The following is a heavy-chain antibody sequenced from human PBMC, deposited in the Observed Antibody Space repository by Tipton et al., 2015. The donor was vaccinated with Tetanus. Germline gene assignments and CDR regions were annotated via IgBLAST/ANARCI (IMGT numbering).Heavy chain of an antibody. D-gene: IGHD3-16*02. CDR1: GGSMRSYY. V-gene: IGHV4-59*01. CDR2: IYSSGGA. Sequence: TLSLTCIVSGGSMRSYYWSWIRQPPGKGLEWIGHIYSSGGARNNPSLKSRTTMSVDRSKSQFSLEVTPVTASDAAVYYCARESSYYMDVWGKGTPVTVSS. J-gene: IGHJ6*03. CDR3: ARESSYYMDV.